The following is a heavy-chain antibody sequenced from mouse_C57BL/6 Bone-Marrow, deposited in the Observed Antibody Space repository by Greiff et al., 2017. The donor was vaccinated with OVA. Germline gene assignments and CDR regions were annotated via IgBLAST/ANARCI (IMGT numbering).Heavy chain of an antibody. J-gene: IGHJ2*01. D-gene: IGHD1-1*01. CDR2: IWWDDDK. CDR1: GFSLSTFGMG. Sequence: QVTLKVCGPGILQPSQTLSLTCSFSGFSLSTFGMGVGWIRPPSGKGLEWLAHIWWDDDKYYNPALKSRLPISKDTSKNQVFLKIANVDTADTATYYCARIITTVVEGYYFDYWGKGTTLTVSS. V-gene: IGHV8-8*01. CDR3: ARIITTVVEGYYFDY.